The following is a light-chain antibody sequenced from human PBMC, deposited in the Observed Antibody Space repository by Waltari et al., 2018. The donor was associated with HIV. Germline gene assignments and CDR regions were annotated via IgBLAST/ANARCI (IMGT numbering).Light chain of an antibody. CDR1: SGSIASNY. CDR2: ADN. J-gene: IGLJ3*02. V-gene: IGLV6-57*01. Sequence: FMLTQPHSVSESPGKTVTISCTRTSGSIASNYVQWYQRRPGSSPTTVIYADNRRPSGVPHRFSGSIDSSYNSASLPISGLRTEYEADYYCQSYERNSQVFGGGTKLTVL. CDR3: QSYERNSQV.